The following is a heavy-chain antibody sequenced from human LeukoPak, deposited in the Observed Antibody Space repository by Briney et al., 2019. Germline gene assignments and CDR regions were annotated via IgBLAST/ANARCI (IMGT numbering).Heavy chain of an antibody. CDR1: GFTFSSYA. CDR2: ISSSGSTI. J-gene: IGHJ4*02. V-gene: IGHV3-48*04. Sequence: GALRLSCAASGFTFSSYAMSWLRQAPGKGLEWVSYISSSGSTIYYADSVKGRFTISRDNAKNSLYLQMNSLRAEDTAVYYCARERGLGICSSTSCYSRSSDYWGQGTLVTVSS. D-gene: IGHD2-2*01. CDR3: ARERGLGICSSTSCYSRSSDY.